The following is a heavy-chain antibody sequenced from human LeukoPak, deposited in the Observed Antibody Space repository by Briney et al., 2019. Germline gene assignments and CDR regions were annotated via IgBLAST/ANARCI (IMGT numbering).Heavy chain of an antibody. CDR3: ARGRGSGNYFDY. D-gene: IGHD3-10*01. Sequence: PGGSLRLSCAASGFTFSGYWMSWVRQAPGKGLEWVANIKEGGSEKYYVDSVKGRFTISRDNAKNSLYLQTNSLRAEDTAVYYCARGRGSGNYFDYWGQGTLVTVSS. J-gene: IGHJ4*02. CDR1: GFTFSGYW. CDR2: IKEGGSEK. V-gene: IGHV3-7*01.